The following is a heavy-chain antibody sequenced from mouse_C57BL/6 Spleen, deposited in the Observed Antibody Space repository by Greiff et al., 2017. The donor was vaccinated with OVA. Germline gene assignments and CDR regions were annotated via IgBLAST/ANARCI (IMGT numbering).Heavy chain of an antibody. D-gene: IGHD2-12*01. V-gene: IGHV6-3*01. J-gene: IGHJ2*01. Sequence: EVKLEESGGGLVQPGGSMKLSCVASGFTFSNYWMNWVRQSPEKGLEWVAQISLKSDNYATHYAESVKGRFTISRDDSKSSVYLQMNNLRAEDTGIYYCTASNDEKGGFDCWGQGTTLTVSS. CDR2: ISLKSDNYAT. CDR3: TASNDEKGGFDC. CDR1: GFTFSNYW.